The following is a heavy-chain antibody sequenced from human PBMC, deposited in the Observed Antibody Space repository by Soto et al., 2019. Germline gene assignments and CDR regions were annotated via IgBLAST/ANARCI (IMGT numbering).Heavy chain of an antibody. CDR1: GGSISSSSYY. CDR2: IFYSGTT. J-gene: IGHJ6*02. Sequence: SETLSLTCTVSGGSISSSSYYWGWIRQPPGKGLEWIGSIFYSGTTYYNPSLKSQVTISVDTSKSQFSLRLSSVTAADTAVYYCASEGPTKDYYYGMDVWGQGTTVTVSS. V-gene: IGHV4-39*01. D-gene: IGHD1-1*01. CDR3: ASEGPTKDYYYGMDV.